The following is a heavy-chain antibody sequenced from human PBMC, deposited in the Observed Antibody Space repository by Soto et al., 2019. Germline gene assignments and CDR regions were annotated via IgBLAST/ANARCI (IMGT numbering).Heavy chain of an antibody. J-gene: IGHJ4*02. CDR2: ISGSGGST. CDR3: AFPDDSSGFDY. D-gene: IGHD3-22*01. CDR1: GFTFSSYA. V-gene: IGHV3-23*01. Sequence: PVGSLRLSCAASGFTFSSYAMNWVRQAPEKGLEWVSSISGSGGSTYYTDSVKGRFTISRDNSKNTLYLQMNSLRAGDTAVYYCAFPDDSSGFDYWGRGTLVTVSS.